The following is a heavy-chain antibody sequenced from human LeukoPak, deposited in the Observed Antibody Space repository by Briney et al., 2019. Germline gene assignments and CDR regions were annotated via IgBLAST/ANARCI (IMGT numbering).Heavy chain of an antibody. CDR2: ISGSGGST. D-gene: IGHD3-22*01. Sequence: GGSLRLSCAASGFTFSSYAMSWVRQAPGRGLEWVSAISGSGGSTYYADSVKGRFTISRDNSKNTLYLQMNSLRAEDTAVYYCAKDPSWGVITPRWFDPWGQGTLVTVSS. CDR3: AKDPSWGVITPRWFDP. CDR1: GFTFSSYA. J-gene: IGHJ5*02. V-gene: IGHV3-23*01.